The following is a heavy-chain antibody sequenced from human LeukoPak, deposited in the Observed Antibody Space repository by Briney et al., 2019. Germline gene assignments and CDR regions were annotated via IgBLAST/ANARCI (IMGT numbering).Heavy chain of an antibody. CDR1: GYTLTELS. V-gene: IGHV1-69*13. J-gene: IGHJ4*02. CDR2: IIPIFGTA. D-gene: IGHD5-18*01. Sequence: SVKVSCKVSGYTLTELSMHWVRQAPGQGLEWMGGIIPIFGTANYAQKFQGRVTITADESTSTAYMELSSLRSEDTAVYYCARAPDTAMVHFDYWGQGTLVTVSS. CDR3: ARAPDTAMVHFDY.